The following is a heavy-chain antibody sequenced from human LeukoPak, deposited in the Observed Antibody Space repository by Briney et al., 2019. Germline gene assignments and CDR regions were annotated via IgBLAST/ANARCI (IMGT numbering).Heavy chain of an antibody. CDR1: GYTFTAYS. D-gene: IGHD2-15*01. CDR2: INPNSGGT. V-gene: IGHV1-2*02. J-gene: IGHJ4*02. CDR3: ARAGYCSDGKCYIFDY. Sequence: ASVKVSCKASGYTFTAYSMHWVRQAPGQGLEWMGWINPNSGGTDCAQRFQGRVTMTRDTSITMLYMEMSSLKPDDTAVYYCARAGYCSDGKCYIFDYWGQGTLVTVSS.